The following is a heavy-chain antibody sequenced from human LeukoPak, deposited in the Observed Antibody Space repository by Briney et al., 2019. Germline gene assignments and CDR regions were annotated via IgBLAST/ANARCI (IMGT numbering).Heavy chain of an antibody. V-gene: IGHV4-59*08. J-gene: IGHJ4*02. CDR2: IYNSGST. D-gene: IGHD2-15*01. Sequence: SETLSLTCTVSGGFISRYYWSWIRQPPGKGLEWIGSIYNSGSTNYNPSFKSGVTMSVDTSKNQFSLKLTSVTAADTAAYYCARLLGFCSGGSCYFDYWGQGTLVTVSS. CDR1: GGFISRYY. CDR3: ARLLGFCSGGSCYFDY.